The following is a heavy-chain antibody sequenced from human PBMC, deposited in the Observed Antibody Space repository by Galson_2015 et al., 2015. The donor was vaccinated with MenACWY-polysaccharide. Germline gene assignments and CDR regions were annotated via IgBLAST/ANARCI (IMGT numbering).Heavy chain of an antibody. CDR3: AGGYYYDSSGYSYFDY. Sequence: SLRLSCAASGFTFSSYWMHWVRQAPGKGLVWVSRINSDGSGTSYADSVKGRFTISRDNAKNTLYLQMNSLRAEDTAVYYCAGGYYYDSSGYSYFDYWGQGILVTVSS. CDR2: INSDGSGT. V-gene: IGHV3-74*01. D-gene: IGHD3-22*01. J-gene: IGHJ4*02. CDR1: GFTFSSYW.